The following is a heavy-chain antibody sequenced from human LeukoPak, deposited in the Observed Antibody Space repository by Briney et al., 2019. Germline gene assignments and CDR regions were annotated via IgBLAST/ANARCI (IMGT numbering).Heavy chain of an antibody. V-gene: IGHV3-23*01. Sequence: GGSLRLSCEASGFIFSNSAMNWVRQVPGKGLEWVSAISGSGSITLYADSVRGRFTISRDNSKNTLQLQMNSLRAEDTAVYYCAKADCSDIGCYVKDYWGQGTLVTVSS. CDR1: GFIFSNSA. J-gene: IGHJ4*02. D-gene: IGHD2-2*01. CDR2: ISGSGSIT. CDR3: AKADCSDIGCYVKDY.